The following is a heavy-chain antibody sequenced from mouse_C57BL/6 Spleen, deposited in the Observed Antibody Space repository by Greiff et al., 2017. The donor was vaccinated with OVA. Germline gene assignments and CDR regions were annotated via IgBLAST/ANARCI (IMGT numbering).Heavy chain of an antibody. Sequence: QVHVKQPGAELVKPGASVKVSCKASGYTFTSYWMHWVKQRPGQGLEWIGRIHPSDSDTNYNQKFKGKATLTVDKSSSTAYMQLSSLTSEDSAGYYCAIGVYYGYEEGFAHRGEGTLGTGSA. CDR1: GYTFTSYW. V-gene: IGHV1-74*01. D-gene: IGHD2-2*01. CDR3: AIGVYYGYEEGFAH. J-gene: IGHJ3*01. CDR2: IHPSDSDT.